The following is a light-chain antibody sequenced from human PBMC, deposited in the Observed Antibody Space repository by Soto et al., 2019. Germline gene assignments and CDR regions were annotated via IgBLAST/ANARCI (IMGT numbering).Light chain of an antibody. Sequence: DIQMTQSPSSLSAFVGDRVTITCRASPGISNFVAWYQQKPGKVPKLLITAASTLQSGIPSRFSGSGSGTDFTFTISGLQPEDVATYYCQKCNSAPFTFGPGTKVNIK. CDR2: AAS. CDR1: PGISNF. J-gene: IGKJ3*01. V-gene: IGKV1-27*01. CDR3: QKCNSAPFT.